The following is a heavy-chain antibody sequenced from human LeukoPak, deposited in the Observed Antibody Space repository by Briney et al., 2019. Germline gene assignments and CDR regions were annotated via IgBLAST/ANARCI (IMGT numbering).Heavy chain of an antibody. D-gene: IGHD3-22*01. J-gene: IGHJ4*02. V-gene: IGHV3-30*18. Sequence: GGSLRLSCAASGFTFSSYGMHWVRQAPGKGLEWVAVISYDGSNKYYADSVKGRFTISRDSSKNTLYLQMNSLRAEDTAVYYCAKPYYYDSSGHYRYYFDYWGQGTLVTVSS. CDR1: GFTFSSYG. CDR3: AKPYYYDSSGHYRYYFDY. CDR2: ISYDGSNK.